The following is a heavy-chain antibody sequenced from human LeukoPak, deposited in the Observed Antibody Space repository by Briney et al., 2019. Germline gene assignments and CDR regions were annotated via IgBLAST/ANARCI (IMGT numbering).Heavy chain of an antibody. CDR1: RFTFRNYG. Sequence: GGSLRLSCAASRFTFRNYGMNWVRQAPGKGLEWLLSISSSSGYIYYADSLKGRFTISRDNAKNSLYLQMNSLRGEDTAVYYCARVIQSSGSSDYWGQGTLVTVSS. V-gene: IGHV3-21*01. CDR2: ISSSSGYI. D-gene: IGHD3-10*01. J-gene: IGHJ4*02. CDR3: ARVIQSSGSSDY.